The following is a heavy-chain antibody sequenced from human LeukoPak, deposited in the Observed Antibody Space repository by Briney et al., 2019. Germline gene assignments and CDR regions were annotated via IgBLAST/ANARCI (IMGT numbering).Heavy chain of an antibody. J-gene: IGHJ4*02. V-gene: IGHV4-39*07. D-gene: IGHD3-22*01. CDR1: GGSISTSNYY. Sequence: SETLSLTCTVSGGSISTSNYYWGRIRQPPGKGLEWIGNIFYSGSTYYSPSLRSRVTISLDTSKNQFSLKLSSVTAADTAVYYCARARGGYYGSSAYYPAPAVDYWGQGTLVTVSS. CDR3: ARARGGYYGSSAYYPAPAVDY. CDR2: IFYSGST.